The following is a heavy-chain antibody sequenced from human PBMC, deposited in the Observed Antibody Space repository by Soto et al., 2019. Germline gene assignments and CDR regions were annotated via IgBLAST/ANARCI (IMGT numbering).Heavy chain of an antibody. V-gene: IGHV3-66*01. CDR3: ARDEWFGGGWFEP. Sequence: GGSLRLSCAASGFTVSSNYMSWVRQAPGKGLEWVSIIYSGGRTHYADSVKGRFTISRDNSKNTLYLQMNSLRVEDTAVYYCARDEWFGGGWFEPWGQGTLVTVSS. J-gene: IGHJ5*02. CDR1: GFTVSSNY. D-gene: IGHD3-10*01. CDR2: IYSGGRT.